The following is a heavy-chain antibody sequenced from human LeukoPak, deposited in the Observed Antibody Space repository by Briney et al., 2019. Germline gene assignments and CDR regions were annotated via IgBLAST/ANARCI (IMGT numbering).Heavy chain of an antibody. CDR3: AKDKEYSSGCHFDN. Sequence: PGRSLRLSCAASGFTFSSYGMHWVRQAPGKGLEWVAVISYDGSNKYYADSVKGRFTISRDNAKNSLYLQMNSLRPEDTALYYCAKDKEYSSGCHFDNWGQGTLVTVSS. CDR1: GFTFSSYG. D-gene: IGHD6-19*01. J-gene: IGHJ4*02. CDR2: ISYDGSNK. V-gene: IGHV3-30*18.